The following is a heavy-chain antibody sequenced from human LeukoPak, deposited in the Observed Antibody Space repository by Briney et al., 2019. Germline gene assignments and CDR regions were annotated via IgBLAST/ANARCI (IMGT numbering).Heavy chain of an antibody. Sequence: PSETLSLTCAVYGGSFSGYYWSWIRQPPGKGLEWIGEINHSGSTNYNPSLKSQVTISVDTSKDQLSLKLSSVTAADTAVYYCARVLGSSSSQPFDFWGQGTLVTVSS. CDR1: GGSFSGYY. CDR2: INHSGST. J-gene: IGHJ4*02. CDR3: ARVLGSSSSQPFDF. V-gene: IGHV4-34*01. D-gene: IGHD6-6*01.